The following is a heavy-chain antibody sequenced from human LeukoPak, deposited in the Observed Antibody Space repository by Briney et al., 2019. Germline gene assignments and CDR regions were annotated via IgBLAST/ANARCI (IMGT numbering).Heavy chain of an antibody. J-gene: IGHJ4*02. D-gene: IGHD6-19*01. CDR3: ARDRIAVAGRTDY. CDR1: GFTFSTYA. Sequence: GGSLRLSCAASGFTFSTYAMHWVRQAPGKGLEWVAVISYDTSNKFYTDSVKGRFTISRDDAKNSLYLQMNSLRAEDTAVYYCARDRIAVAGRTDYWGQGTLVTVSS. V-gene: IGHV3-30*03. CDR2: ISYDTSNK.